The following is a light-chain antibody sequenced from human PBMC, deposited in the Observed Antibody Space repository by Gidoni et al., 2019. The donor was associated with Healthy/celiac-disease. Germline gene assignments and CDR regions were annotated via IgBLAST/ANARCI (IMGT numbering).Light chain of an antibody. CDR2: ATS. CDR1: QSITNS. CDR3: QQSYNTPRT. Sequence: DIQMTQSPSSLSASVGDRVTITCRASQSITNSLNWYQQKPGKAPKLLIYATSSLLSGVPSRFSGSGSGTDFTLTISRLQPEDFATYYCQQSYNTPRTFGQGTNLEI. J-gene: IGKJ2*01. V-gene: IGKV1-39*01.